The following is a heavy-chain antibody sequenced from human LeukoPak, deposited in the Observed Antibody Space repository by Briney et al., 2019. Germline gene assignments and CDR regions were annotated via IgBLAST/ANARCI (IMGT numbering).Heavy chain of an antibody. V-gene: IGHV4-34*09. J-gene: IGHJ4*02. CDR1: GGSFSGYY. CDR2: INHSGST. Sequence: TSETLSLTCAVYGGSFSGYYWSWIRQPPGKGLEWIGEINHSGSTYYNPSLKSRVTISVDTSKNQFSLKLSSVTAADTAVYYCARRTTVTIPFGYWGQGTLVTVSS. CDR3: ARRTTVTIPFGY. D-gene: IGHD4-11*01.